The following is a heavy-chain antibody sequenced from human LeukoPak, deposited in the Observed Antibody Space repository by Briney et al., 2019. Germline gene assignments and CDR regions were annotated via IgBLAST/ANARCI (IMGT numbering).Heavy chain of an antibody. J-gene: IGHJ4*02. CDR3: AREDVALGDFGY. Sequence: SETLSLTCAVYGGSFSGYYWSWIRQPPGKGLEWIGEINHSGSTNYNPSLKSRVTISVDTSKNQFSLKLSSVTAADTAVYYCAREDVALGDFGYWGQGTLVTVSS. V-gene: IGHV4-34*01. CDR2: INHSGST. D-gene: IGHD7-27*01. CDR1: GGSFSGYY.